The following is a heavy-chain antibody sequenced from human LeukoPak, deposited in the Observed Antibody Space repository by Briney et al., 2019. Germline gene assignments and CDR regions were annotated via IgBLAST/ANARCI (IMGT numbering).Heavy chain of an antibody. V-gene: IGHV4-61*01. J-gene: IGHJ4*02. CDR2: VYYSGNT. D-gene: IGHD5-18*01. CDR1: GGSVSSGSYY. Sequence: SETLSLTCTVSGGSVSSGSYYWSWIRQPPGKGLGWIGYVYYSGNTNYNPSLKSRVTISVDTSKNQFSLKLSSVTAADTAVYYCARNTAMVRYFDYWGQGTPVTVSS. CDR3: ARNTAMVRYFDY.